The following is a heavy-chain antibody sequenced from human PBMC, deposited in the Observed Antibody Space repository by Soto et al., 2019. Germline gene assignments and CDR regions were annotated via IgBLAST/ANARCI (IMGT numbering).Heavy chain of an antibody. V-gene: IGHV1-46*03. CDR2: INPNGGST. D-gene: IGHD6-6*01. CDR1: GYIFTNFY. Sequence: QVQLVQPGAEVKKPGASVKFSCKASGYIFTNFYLHWVRQAPGQGLEWIGIINPNGGSTNYAQNFQGRVTMTRDTSTSTVYMDLSSLRSEDTAVYHCTRGLASGDYWGQGTLITVSS. CDR3: TRGLASGDY. J-gene: IGHJ4*02.